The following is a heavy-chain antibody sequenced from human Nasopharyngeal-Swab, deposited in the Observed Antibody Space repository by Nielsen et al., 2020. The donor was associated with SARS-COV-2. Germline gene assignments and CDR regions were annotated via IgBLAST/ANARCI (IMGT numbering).Heavy chain of an antibody. D-gene: IGHD3-3*01. CDR1: GYTFTGYY. Sequence: ASVKVSCKASGYTFTGYYMHWVRQAPGQGLEWMGRINPNSGGTNYAQKLQGRVTMTTDTSTSTAYMELRSLRSDDTAVYYCARDAGDFWSGYYPPIYYYYGMDVWGQGTTVTVSS. CDR2: INPNSGGT. V-gene: IGHV1-2*06. J-gene: IGHJ6*02. CDR3: ARDAGDFWSGYYPPIYYYYGMDV.